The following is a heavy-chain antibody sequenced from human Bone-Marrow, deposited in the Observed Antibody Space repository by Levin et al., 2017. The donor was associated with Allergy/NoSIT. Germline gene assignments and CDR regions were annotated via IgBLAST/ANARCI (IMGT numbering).Heavy chain of an antibody. D-gene: IGHD1-26*01. CDR3: ARNGTSGSYSD. CDR2: ISVYNGYA. Sequence: ASVKVSCKASGYIFTTNGISWVRQAPGQGLEWMGWISVYNGYAHYAQNLRGRVTMTTDTSTATAYMELMSLRSDDTATYYCARNGTSGSYSDWGQGTMVTVSS. J-gene: IGHJ3*01. CDR1: GYIFTTNG. V-gene: IGHV1-18*04.